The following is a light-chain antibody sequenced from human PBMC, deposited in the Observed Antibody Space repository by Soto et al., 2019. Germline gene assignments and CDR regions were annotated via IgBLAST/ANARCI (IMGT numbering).Light chain of an antibody. CDR2: GGT. CDR3: QQYGSSPYT. V-gene: IGKV3-20*01. J-gene: IGKJ5*01. CDR1: QSVSSY. Sequence: EIVLTQSRATLSLSPGERATLSCRASQSVSSYLAWYQQKPGQAPRLLIYGGTSRATGIPDRFSGSGYGTEFTLTISRLEPEDFAVYYCQQYGSSPYTFGQGTRLEIK.